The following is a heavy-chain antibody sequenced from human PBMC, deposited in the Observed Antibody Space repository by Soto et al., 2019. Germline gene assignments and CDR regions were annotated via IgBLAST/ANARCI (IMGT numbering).Heavy chain of an antibody. D-gene: IGHD3-3*01. J-gene: IGHJ4*02. CDR2: ISGSGGST. CDR1: GFTFSSYA. CDR3: AKGGYYDFWSGYFHFDY. Sequence: GGSLRLSCAASGFTFSSYAMSWVRQAPGKGLEWVSAISGSGGSTYYADSVKGRFTISRDNSKNTLYLQMNSLRAEDTAVYYCAKGGYYDFWSGYFHFDYWAREPWTPSPQ. V-gene: IGHV3-23*01.